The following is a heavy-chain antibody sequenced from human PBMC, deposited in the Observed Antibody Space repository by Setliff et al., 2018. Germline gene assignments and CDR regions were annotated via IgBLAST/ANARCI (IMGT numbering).Heavy chain of an antibody. D-gene: IGHD3-10*01. J-gene: IGHJ1*01. CDR1: GYTFTSYG. CDR2: ISAYNGNT. CDR3: ARGASLDVGTMVRGYFQH. Sequence: ASVKVSCKASGYTFTSYGISWVRQAPGQGLEWMGWISAYNGNTNYAQKLQGRVTMTTDTSTSTAYMELSSLRSEDTAVYYCARGASLDVGTMVRGYFQHWGQGTLVTVSS. V-gene: IGHV1-18*01.